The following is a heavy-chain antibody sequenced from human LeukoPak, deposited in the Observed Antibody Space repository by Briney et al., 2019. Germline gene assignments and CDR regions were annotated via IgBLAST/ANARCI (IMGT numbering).Heavy chain of an antibody. D-gene: IGHD4-17*01. CDR2: ITASSSST. Sequence: PGGSLRLSCEASGFTFSNYGMSWVRQAPGKGLEWVSAITASSSSTHDADSVQGRFTISRDNFKNTLYLQMNSLRPEDTAIYYCAKFQRSYGDYADWFDPWGQGTLATVSS. CDR1: GFTFSNYG. V-gene: IGHV3-23*01. CDR3: AKFQRSYGDYADWFDP. J-gene: IGHJ5*02.